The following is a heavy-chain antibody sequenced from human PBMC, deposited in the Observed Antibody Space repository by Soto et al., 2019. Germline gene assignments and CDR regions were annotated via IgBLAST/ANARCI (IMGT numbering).Heavy chain of an antibody. CDR3: STMAYDTNGYYPFAP. D-gene: IGHD3-22*01. Sequence: SETLSLTCAVYGGSFSGHSWTWIRQSPGKGLEWIGDINHSGRVNYSPSLKSRVTISLDTSKNQFSLTLSAVTAADTAMYYCSTMAYDTNGYYPFAPWGQGTLVTVSS. J-gene: IGHJ5*01. CDR1: GGSFSGHS. CDR2: INHSGRV. V-gene: IGHV4-34*01.